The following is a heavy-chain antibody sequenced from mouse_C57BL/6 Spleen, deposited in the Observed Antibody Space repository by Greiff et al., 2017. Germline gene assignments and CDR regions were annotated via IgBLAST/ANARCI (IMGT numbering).Heavy chain of an antibody. CDR3: ASVFFYAMDY. CDR2: IRNKANGYTT. J-gene: IGHJ4*01. Sequence: LVESGGGLVQPGGSLSLSCAASGFTFPDYYMSWVRQPPGKALEWLGFIRNKANGYTTEYSAPVKGRFTISRDNSQSILYLQMNALRAEDSATYYCASVFFYAMDYWGQGTSVTVAS. CDR1: GFTFPDYY. V-gene: IGHV7-3*01.